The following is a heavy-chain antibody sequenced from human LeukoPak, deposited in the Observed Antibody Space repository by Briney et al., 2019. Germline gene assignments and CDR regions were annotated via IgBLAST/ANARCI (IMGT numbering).Heavy chain of an antibody. D-gene: IGHD3-10*01. CDR1: GFTFSNYG. Sequence: PGGSLRLSCAASGFTFSNYGMHWVRQAPGKGLEWVAVIWYDGSNKYYADSEKGRFTISRDNSKNTLYLQMNSLRAEDTAVYYCAGNYGPYYFDYWGQGTLVTVFS. CDR3: AGNYGPYYFDY. V-gene: IGHV3-33*01. J-gene: IGHJ4*02. CDR2: IWYDGSNK.